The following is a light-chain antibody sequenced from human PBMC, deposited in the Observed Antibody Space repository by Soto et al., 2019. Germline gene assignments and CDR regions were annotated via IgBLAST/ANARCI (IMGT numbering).Light chain of an antibody. CDR3: SSYAGSTNFV. J-gene: IGLJ1*01. V-gene: IGLV2-8*01. CDR1: SSYVGGYNY. Sequence: QSALTQPPSASGSPGQSVTISCTGTSSYVGGYNYVSWYQQHPGKAPKLMIYEVSKRPSGVPDRFSGSKSGNTASLTVSGLQAEDEADYYCSSYAGSTNFVFGTGTKVTVL. CDR2: EVS.